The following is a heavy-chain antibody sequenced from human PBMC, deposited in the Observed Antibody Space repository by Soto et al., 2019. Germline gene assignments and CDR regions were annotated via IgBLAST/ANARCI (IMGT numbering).Heavy chain of an antibody. CDR1: GVSFSTYE. CDR3: ARGKDLEIWSGYHYGFYHSGPHV. V-gene: IGHV3-48*03. CDR2: INCSGRNI. Sequence: GGSLTLSCEVSGVSFSTYERNWVRQAPGKGLEWVSYINCSGRNIHYAYSEKRVFTISRDNDKNSLFRQLNSLRADGAAVYYCARGKDLEIWSGYHYGFYHSGPHVWGRGTTVTVPS. D-gene: IGHD3-3*01. J-gene: IGHJ6*04.